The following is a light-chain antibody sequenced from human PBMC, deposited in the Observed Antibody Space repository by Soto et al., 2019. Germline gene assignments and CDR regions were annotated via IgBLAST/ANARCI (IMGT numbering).Light chain of an antibody. Sequence: DFQMTQSPSSLSASVGDRVTITCRASQGINNNLAWFQQKPGKVPKVLIYAASTLQSGVPSRFSGSGSGTDFTLTISSLQPEDVATYFCQTYNSAPPAGTFGGGTKVEIK. CDR3: QTYNSAPPAGT. CDR2: AAS. CDR1: QGINNN. V-gene: IGKV1-27*01. J-gene: IGKJ4*01.